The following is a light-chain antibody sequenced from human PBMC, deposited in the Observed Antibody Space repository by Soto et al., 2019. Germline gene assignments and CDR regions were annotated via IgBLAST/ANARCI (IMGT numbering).Light chain of an antibody. V-gene: IGLV1-44*01. CDR3: ATWDESLNAYV. Sequence: QAVVTQPPSASGTPGQTVTISCSGSTSNIGSNTVNWYQQVPGSAPNLRIYANDQRPSGVPDRFSGSRSGTSASLAISGLQSEDEADYYCATWDESLNAYVFGTGTKLTVL. J-gene: IGLJ1*01. CDR2: AND. CDR1: TSNIGSNT.